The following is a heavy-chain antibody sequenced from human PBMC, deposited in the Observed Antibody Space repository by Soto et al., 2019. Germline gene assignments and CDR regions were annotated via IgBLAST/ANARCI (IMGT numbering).Heavy chain of an antibody. D-gene: IGHD4-17*01. CDR1: GYSFTRHD. V-gene: IGHV1-8*01. CDR3: ARGADNDYSHWFDT. J-gene: IGHJ5*02. Sequence: QVQLVQSGAEVRKPGASVRVSCKATGYSFTRHDINWLRQAAGQGLEWMGWMNPNSGNAVYAQKLQGRVTMTRNTTITTAYIEVTSLKSEDTAVYFCARGADNDYSHWFDTGGQGTLVTVSS. CDR2: MNPNSGNA.